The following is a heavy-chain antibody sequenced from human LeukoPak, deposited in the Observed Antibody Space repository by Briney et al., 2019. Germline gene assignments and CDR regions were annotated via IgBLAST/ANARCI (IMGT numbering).Heavy chain of an antibody. CDR3: ARGGFIVGANQYFQW. J-gene: IGHJ4*02. CDR2: IDTDGSDR. V-gene: IGHV3-74*01. Sequence: GWSLRLSCVASGCTFDRHWMHWVLQAPGKGLVWVSRIDTDGSDRGYAESVKGRFTISRDNTKNTLYLQMDSLRVEDTAVYYCARGGFIVGANQYFQWWGQGTRVIVSS. D-gene: IGHD3-16*02. CDR1: GCTFDRHW.